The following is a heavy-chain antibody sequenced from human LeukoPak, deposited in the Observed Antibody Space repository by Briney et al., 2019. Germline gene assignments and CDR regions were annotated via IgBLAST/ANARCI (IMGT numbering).Heavy chain of an antibody. CDR1: GYTFTGYY. Sequence: ASVKVSCKASGYTFTGYYMHWVRQAPGQGLEWMGWINPNSGGTNYAQKFQGRVTMTRDTSISTAYMELSRLRSDDTAVYYCARDSAVAGTKGWFDPWGQGTLVTVSS. CDR3: ARDSAVAGTKGWFDP. V-gene: IGHV1-2*02. CDR2: INPNSGGT. J-gene: IGHJ5*02. D-gene: IGHD6-19*01.